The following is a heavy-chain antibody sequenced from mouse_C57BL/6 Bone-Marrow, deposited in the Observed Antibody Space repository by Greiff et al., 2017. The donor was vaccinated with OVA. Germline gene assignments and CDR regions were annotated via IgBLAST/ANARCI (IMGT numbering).Heavy chain of an antibody. CDR2: IDPSDSYT. V-gene: IGHV1-69*01. D-gene: IGHD2-3*01. Sequence: VQLQQPGAELVMPGASVKLSCKASGYTFTSYWMHWVKQRPGQGLEWIGEIDPSDSYTNYNQKFKGKSTLTVDKSSSTAYMQLSSLTSEDSAVYYCARDGYSDAMDYWGQGTSVTVSS. CDR3: ARDGYSDAMDY. CDR1: GYTFTSYW. J-gene: IGHJ4*01.